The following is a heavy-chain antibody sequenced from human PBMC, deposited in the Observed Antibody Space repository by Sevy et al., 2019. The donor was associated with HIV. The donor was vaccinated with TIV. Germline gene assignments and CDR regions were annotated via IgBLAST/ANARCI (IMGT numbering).Heavy chain of an antibody. J-gene: IGHJ6*02. D-gene: IGHD4-17*01. Sequence: GGSLRLSCAASGFIFKSYGMHWVRQAPGKGLEWVTFIRNDGSTKYYADSVRGRFTASRDNSKNTLYLQMNSLRPEDTAVYYCVKGPHPAVTTSYALDVWGLGTTVTVSS. CDR2: IRNDGSTK. CDR1: GFIFKSYG. CDR3: VKGPHPAVTTSYALDV. V-gene: IGHV3-30*02.